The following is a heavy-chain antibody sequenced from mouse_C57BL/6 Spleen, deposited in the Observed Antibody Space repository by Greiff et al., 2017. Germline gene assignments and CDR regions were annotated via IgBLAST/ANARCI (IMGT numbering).Heavy chain of an antibody. J-gene: IGHJ2*01. CDR3: ARGGDGYYPEGDY. CDR1: GYTFTDYY. D-gene: IGHD2-3*01. CDR2: INPNNGGT. V-gene: IGHV1-26*01. Sequence: EVQLQQSGPELVKPGASVKISCKASGYTFTDYYMNWVKQSHGKSLEWIGDINPNNGGTSYNQKFKGKATLTVDNSSSTAYMELRSLTSEDSAVYYCARGGDGYYPEGDYWGQGTTLTVSS.